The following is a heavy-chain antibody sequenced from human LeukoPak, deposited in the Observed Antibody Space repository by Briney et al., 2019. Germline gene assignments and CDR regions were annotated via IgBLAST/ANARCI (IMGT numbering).Heavy chain of an antibody. Sequence: SVKVSCKASGGTFSSYAISWVRQAPGQGLEWMGGIIPIFGTANYAQKFQGRVTMTRDTSTSTVYMELSSLRSEDTAVYYCARDRDILTGSAVDYWGQGTLVTVSS. CDR3: ARDRDILTGSAVDY. CDR2: IIPIFGTA. D-gene: IGHD3-9*01. CDR1: GGTFSSYA. J-gene: IGHJ4*02. V-gene: IGHV1-69*05.